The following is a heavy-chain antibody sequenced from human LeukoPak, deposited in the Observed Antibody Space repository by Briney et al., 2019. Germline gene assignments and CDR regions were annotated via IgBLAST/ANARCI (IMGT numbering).Heavy chain of an antibody. CDR2: ISWNSGSI. V-gene: IGHV3-9*01. CDR1: GFTFDDYA. J-gene: IGHJ4*02. D-gene: IGHD2-15*01. Sequence: GGSLRLSCAASGFTFDDYAMHWVRQAPGKGLEWVSGISWNSGSIGYADSVKGRFTISRDNAKNSLYLQMNSLRAEDTALYYCAKGRRGGPHRSPFGYWGQGTLVTVSS. CDR3: AKGRRGGPHRSPFGY.